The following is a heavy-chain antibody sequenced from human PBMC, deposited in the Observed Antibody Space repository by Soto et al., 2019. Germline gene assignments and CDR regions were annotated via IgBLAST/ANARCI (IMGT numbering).Heavy chain of an antibody. CDR3: ARGGYCISGRCPPLH. CDR1: GFTFSSDA. D-gene: IGHD2-15*01. J-gene: IGHJ4*02. CDR2: ISYDGSNK. Sequence: QVQLVESGGGVVQPGRSLTLSCAASGFTFSSDAMHWVRQAPGKGLEWVAIISYDGSNKYNANSVKDRFTISRDNSKSTLYLQMNSLRPEDTAIYCCARGGYCISGRCPPLHWGQGTLVTVSS. V-gene: IGHV3-30-3*01.